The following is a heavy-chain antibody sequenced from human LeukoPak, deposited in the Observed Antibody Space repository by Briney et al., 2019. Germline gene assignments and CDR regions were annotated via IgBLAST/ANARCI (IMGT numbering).Heavy chain of an antibody. J-gene: IGHJ4*02. CDR2: MNPNSGNT. CDR1: GYTFTSCG. CDR3: ARAGGYCGRISCPYYFDY. Sequence: ASVKVSCKASGYTFTSCGISWVRQATGQGLEWMGWMNPNSGNTGYAQKFQGRVTMTRNTSISTAYMELSSLRSEDTAVYYCARAGGYCGRISCPYYFDYWGQGSLVAVSS. V-gene: IGHV1-8*02. D-gene: IGHD2-15*01.